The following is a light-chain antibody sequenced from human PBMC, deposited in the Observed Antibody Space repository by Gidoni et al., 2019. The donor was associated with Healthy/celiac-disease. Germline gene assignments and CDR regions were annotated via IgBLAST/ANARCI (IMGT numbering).Light chain of an antibody. Sequence: DMQMIQSPSSLSSSVGDRVTITCRASQSISTYSNVYQQKTGKAPKLLIYAAASRQSRVPSRLMSSRAGTKFTLTIISMQPEDYATDYCQQSYVTPYTFXRXTKLEIK. V-gene: IGKV1-39*01. CDR3: QQSYVTPYT. J-gene: IGKJ2*01. CDR2: AAA. CDR1: QSISTY.